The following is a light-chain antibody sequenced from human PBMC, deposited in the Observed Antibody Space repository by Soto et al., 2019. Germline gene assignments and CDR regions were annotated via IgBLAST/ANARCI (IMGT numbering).Light chain of an antibody. V-gene: IGLV2-14*03. CDR1: SSDVGAYDY. J-gene: IGLJ1*01. CDR3: SSYTSSSTRV. Sequence: ALTQPASVSGSPGQSITISCTGTSSDVGAYDYVSWYQQHPDKAPKLMIYEVSNRPSGVSNRFSGSKSVNTATLTISGLQADDEADYYCSSYTSSSTRVFGTGTKVTV. CDR2: EVS.